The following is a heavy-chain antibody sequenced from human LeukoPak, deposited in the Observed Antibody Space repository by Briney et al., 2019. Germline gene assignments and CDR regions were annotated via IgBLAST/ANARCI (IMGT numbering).Heavy chain of an antibody. CDR1: GFTFSSCE. J-gene: IGHJ4*02. CDR2: ISSSGSTI. Sequence: GGSLRLSCAASGFTFSSCEMNWVRQAPGKGLEWVSYISSSGSTIYYADSVKGRFTISRDNAKNSLYLQMNSLRAEDTAVYYCARLRFEQQLDYWGQGILVTVSS. D-gene: IGHD6-13*01. V-gene: IGHV3-48*03. CDR3: ARLRFEQQLDY.